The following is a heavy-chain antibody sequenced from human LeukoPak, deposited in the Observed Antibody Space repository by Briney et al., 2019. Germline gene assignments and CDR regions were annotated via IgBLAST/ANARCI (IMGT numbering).Heavy chain of an antibody. D-gene: IGHD3-10*01. Sequence: PSETLSLTCSVSGGSISSSSYFWGWIRQPPGKGLEWIASVHCSGSTCYNPSLKSRVTISVDTSKNQFSLKLSSVTAADTAVYFCARQLYVSGSYYAPMDVWGKGTTVTISS. V-gene: IGHV4-39*01. CDR3: ARQLYVSGSYYAPMDV. J-gene: IGHJ6*03. CDR1: GGSISSSSYF. CDR2: VHCSGST.